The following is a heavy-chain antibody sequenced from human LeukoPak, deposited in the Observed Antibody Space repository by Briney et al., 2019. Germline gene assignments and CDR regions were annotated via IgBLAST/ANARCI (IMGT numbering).Heavy chain of an antibody. Sequence: SETLSLTCAVYGGSFSGYYWSWIRQPPGKGLEWIGEINHSGSTTYNPSFKSRVTISVDTSKNQFSLKLSSVTAADTAVYYCARLFYGYSSGWYGSSAYYYYGMDVWGQGTTVTVSS. D-gene: IGHD6-19*01. J-gene: IGHJ6*02. CDR2: INHSGST. V-gene: IGHV4-34*01. CDR3: ARLFYGYSSGWYGSSAYYYYGMDV. CDR1: GGSFSGYY.